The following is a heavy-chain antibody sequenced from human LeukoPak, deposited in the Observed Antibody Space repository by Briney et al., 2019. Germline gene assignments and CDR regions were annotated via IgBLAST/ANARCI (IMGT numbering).Heavy chain of an antibody. J-gene: IGHJ4*02. V-gene: IGHV3-23*01. CDR1: GFTFSSYA. Sequence: GGSLRLSCAASGFTFSSYAMSWVRQAPGKGLEWVSAISGSGGSTYYADSVKGRFTISRDNSKNTLYLQMNSLRAEDTAVYYCAKEPLRYCSSTSCSSIDYWGQGTLVTVSS. D-gene: IGHD2-2*01. CDR3: AKEPLRYCSSTSCSSIDY. CDR2: ISGSGGST.